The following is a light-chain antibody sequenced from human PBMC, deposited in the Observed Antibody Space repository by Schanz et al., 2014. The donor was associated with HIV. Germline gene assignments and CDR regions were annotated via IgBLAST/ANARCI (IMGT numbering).Light chain of an antibody. J-gene: IGLJ3*02. CDR2: GNS. CDR1: SSNIGADYD. Sequence: QSALTQPASVSGSPGQSITISCTGNSSNIGADYDVHWYQQLPGTAPKLLIYGNSNRPSGVPDRFSGSKSGTSASLAISGLRSEDEADYYCAAWDDSLRAWVFGGGTKLTVL. CDR3: AAWDDSLRAWV. V-gene: IGLV1-40*01.